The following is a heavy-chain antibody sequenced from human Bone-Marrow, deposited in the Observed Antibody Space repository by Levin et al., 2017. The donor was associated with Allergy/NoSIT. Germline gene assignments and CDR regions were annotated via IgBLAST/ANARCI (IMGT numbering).Heavy chain of an antibody. Sequence: GESLKISCAASGFTFSSYGMHWVRQAPGKGLEWVAVIWYDGSNKYYADSVKGRFTISRDNSKNTLYLQMNSLRAEDTAVYYCARDSSGWGDYFDYWGQGTLVTVSS. CDR2: IWYDGSNK. CDR3: ARDSSGWGDYFDY. CDR1: GFTFSSYG. J-gene: IGHJ4*02. V-gene: IGHV3-33*01. D-gene: IGHD6-19*01.